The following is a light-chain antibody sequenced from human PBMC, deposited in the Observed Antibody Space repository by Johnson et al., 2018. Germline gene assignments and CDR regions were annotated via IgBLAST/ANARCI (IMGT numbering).Light chain of an antibody. Sequence: QSVLTQPPSVSAAPGQKVTISCSGSSSNIGNNYVSWYQQLPGTAPKLLIYENNKRPSGIPDRVSGSKSGTSATLGITERQTGDEADYYCGTWDSSLSAGNVFGTGTKVTVL. CDR2: ENN. J-gene: IGLJ1*01. CDR3: GTWDSSLSAGNV. CDR1: SSNIGNNY. V-gene: IGLV1-51*02.